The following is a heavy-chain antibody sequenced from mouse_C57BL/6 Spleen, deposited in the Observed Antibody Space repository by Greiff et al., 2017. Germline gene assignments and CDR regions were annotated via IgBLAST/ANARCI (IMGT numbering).Heavy chain of an antibody. CDR3: ARNYYGSSYGYYAMDY. D-gene: IGHD1-1*01. V-gene: IGHV1-4*01. Sequence: QVQLKQSGAELARPGASVKMSCKASGYTFTSYTMHWVKQRPGQGLEWIGYINPSSGYTKYNQKFKDKATLTADKSSSTAYMQLSSLTSEDSAVDYCARNYYGSSYGYYAMDYWGQGTSVTVSS. J-gene: IGHJ4*01. CDR2: INPSSGYT. CDR1: GYTFTSYT.